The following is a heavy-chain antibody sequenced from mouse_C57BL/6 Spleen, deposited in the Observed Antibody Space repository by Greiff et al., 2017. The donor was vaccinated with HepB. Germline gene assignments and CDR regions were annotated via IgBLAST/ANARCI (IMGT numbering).Heavy chain of an antibody. V-gene: IGHV2-2*01. D-gene: IGHD2-3*01. CDR1: GFSLTSYG. CDR3: ARNRGNSYDGYYDAMDY. CDR2: IWSGGST. J-gene: IGHJ4*01. Sequence: QVQLQQSGPGLVQPSQSLSITCTVSGFSLTSYGVHWVRQSPGKGLEWLGVIWSGGSTDYNAAFISRLSISKDNSKSQVFFKMNSLQADDTAIYYCARNRGNSYDGYYDAMDYWGQGTSVTVSS.